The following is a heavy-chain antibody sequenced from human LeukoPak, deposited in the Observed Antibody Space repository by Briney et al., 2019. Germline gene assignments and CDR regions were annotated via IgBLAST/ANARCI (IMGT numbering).Heavy chain of an antibody. V-gene: IGHV1-69*01. J-gene: IGHJ5*02. CDR1: GGTFSSYA. CDR2: IIPIFGTA. D-gene: IGHD3-3*01. CDR3: ARHHGGTYYDFWSGYSNWFDP. Sequence: GASVKVSCKVCGGTFSSYAISWVRQAPGQGLEWMGGIIPIFGTANYAQKFQGRVTITADESTSTAYMELSSLRSEDTAVYYCARHHGGTYYDFWSGYSNWFDPWGQGTLVTVSS.